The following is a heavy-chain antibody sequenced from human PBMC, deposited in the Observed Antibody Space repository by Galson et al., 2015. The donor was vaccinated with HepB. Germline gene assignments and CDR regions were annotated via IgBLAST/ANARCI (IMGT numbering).Heavy chain of an antibody. CDR2: ISSSRSTI. CDR1: GFTFSSYS. CDR3: ALRGDTVGIPAEYAFDM. D-gene: IGHD2-2*01. Sequence: SLRLSCAASGFTFSSYSIHWVRQAPGKGLEWVSYISSSRSTIYYADSVKGRFTISRDNAKNSLYLQMNSLRDEDTAVYYCALRGDTVGIPAEYAFDMWGQGTMVTVSS. V-gene: IGHV3-48*02. J-gene: IGHJ3*02.